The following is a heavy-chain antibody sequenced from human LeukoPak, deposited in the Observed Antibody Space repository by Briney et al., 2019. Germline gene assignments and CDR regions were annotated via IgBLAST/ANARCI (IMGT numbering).Heavy chain of an antibody. J-gene: IGHJ6*02. D-gene: IGHD4-11*01. CDR1: GYTFTSYG. V-gene: IGHV1-18*01. CDR2: ISAYNGNT. CDR3: ARVGFYSNYVLYYYGMDV. Sequence: GASVKVSCKASGYTFTSYGISWVRQAPGQGLEWMGWISAYNGNTNYAQKLQGRVTMTTDTSTSTAYMELRSLRSDDTAVYYCARVGFYSNYVLYYYGMDVWGQGTTVTVSS.